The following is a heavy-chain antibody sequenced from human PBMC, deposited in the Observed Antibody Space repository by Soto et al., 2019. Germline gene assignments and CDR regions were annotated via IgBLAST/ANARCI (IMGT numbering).Heavy chain of an antibody. CDR3: VRALPDSSAHYGFHS. J-gene: IGHJ4*02. D-gene: IGHD3-22*01. V-gene: IGHV3-72*01. CDR2: TRDKANRYTT. CDR1: GFTFSSYA. Sequence: GGSLRLSCAASGFTFSSYAMSWVRQAPGKGLEWVGRTRDKANRYTTEYAASVKGRFTISRDDSKNSLYLQMNSLQTEDTAVYYCVRALPDSSAHYGFHSWGPGALVTVSS.